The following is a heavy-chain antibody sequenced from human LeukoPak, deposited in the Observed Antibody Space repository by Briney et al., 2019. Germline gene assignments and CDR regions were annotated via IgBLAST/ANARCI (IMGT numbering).Heavy chain of an antibody. D-gene: IGHD3-10*01. CDR1: GFTFSSYG. Sequence: GGSLRLSCAASGFTFSSYGMSWVRQAPGKGLEWVSAISGSGGSTYYADSVKGRFTISRDNAKNSLYLQMNSLRAEDTVVYYCASQSFGELAYWGQGTLVTVSS. J-gene: IGHJ4*02. V-gene: IGHV3-23*01. CDR2: ISGSGGST. CDR3: ASQSFGELAY.